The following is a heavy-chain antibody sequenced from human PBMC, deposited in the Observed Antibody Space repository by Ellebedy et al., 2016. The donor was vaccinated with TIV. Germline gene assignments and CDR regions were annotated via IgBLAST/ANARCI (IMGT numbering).Heavy chain of an antibody. CDR1: GFTFSPYS. J-gene: IGHJ4*02. Sequence: GGSLRLSXAASGFTFSPYSMNWVRQAPGKGLEWVANIKQDGSESYYVDSVKGRFTISRDNAKNSLYLQMNSLRVEDTAVYYCARVGRYCTTTKCYQDHFDYWGQGALVTVSS. V-gene: IGHV3-7*01. CDR3: ARVGRYCTTTKCYQDHFDY. CDR2: IKQDGSES. D-gene: IGHD2-2*01.